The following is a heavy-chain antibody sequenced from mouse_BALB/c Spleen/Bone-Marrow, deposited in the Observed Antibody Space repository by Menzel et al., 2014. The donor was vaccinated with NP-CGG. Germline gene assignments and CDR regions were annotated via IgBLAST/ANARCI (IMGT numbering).Heavy chain of an antibody. J-gene: IGHJ4*01. V-gene: IGHV2-6*02. Sequence: VQLQQSGPGLVAPSQSLSITCAVSGFSLTTYGVHWVRQPPGKGLEWLVVIWSDGSTTYNSALKSRLSISKDNSKSQVFLKMNRLQTDDTAMYYCARNPYGNYAMDYGGQGTSVTVSS. CDR2: IWSDGST. CDR3: ARNPYGNYAMDY. D-gene: IGHD2-10*02. CDR1: GFSLTTYG.